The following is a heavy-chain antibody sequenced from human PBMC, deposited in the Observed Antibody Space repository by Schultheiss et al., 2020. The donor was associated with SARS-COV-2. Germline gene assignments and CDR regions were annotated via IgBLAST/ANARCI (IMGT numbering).Heavy chain of an antibody. D-gene: IGHD4-11*01. CDR1: GFTFSSYA. V-gene: IGHV3-64D*06. J-gene: IGHJ4*02. CDR3: VKESSYSNYYFDY. Sequence: GGSLRLSCAASGFTFSSYAMHWVRQAPGKGLEYVSAISSNGGSTYYADSVKGRFTISKDNSKNTLYLQMSSLRAEDTAVYYCVKESSYSNYYFDYWGQGTLVTVSS. CDR2: ISSNGGST.